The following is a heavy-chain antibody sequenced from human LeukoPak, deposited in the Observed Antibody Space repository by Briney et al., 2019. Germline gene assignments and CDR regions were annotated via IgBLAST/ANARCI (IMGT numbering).Heavy chain of an antibody. CDR2: IIPIFGTA. J-gene: IGHJ4*02. CDR3: ARDPGQSGYYSYFDY. Sequence: SVKVSCKASGGTFSSYAISWVRQAPGQGLEWMGGIIPIFGTANYAQKFQGRVTITADESTSTAYMELSSLRSEDTAVYYCARDPGQSGYYSYFDYWGQGTLVTVSS. CDR1: GGTFSSYA. D-gene: IGHD3-22*01. V-gene: IGHV1-69*13.